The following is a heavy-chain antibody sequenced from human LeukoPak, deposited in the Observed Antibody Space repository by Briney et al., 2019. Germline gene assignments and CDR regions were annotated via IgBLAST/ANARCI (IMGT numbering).Heavy chain of an antibody. J-gene: IGHJ5*02. CDR1: GGSISSYY. V-gene: IGHV4-4*07. CDR2: IYTSGST. Sequence: SETLSLTCTVSGGSISSYYWSWIRQPAGKGREWIGRIYTSGSTNYNASLKSRVSMSVDTSKNQFSLKLSSVTAADTAVYYCAKHSAPYSFDPWGQGTLVTVSS. CDR3: AKHSAPYSFDP. D-gene: IGHD6-13*01.